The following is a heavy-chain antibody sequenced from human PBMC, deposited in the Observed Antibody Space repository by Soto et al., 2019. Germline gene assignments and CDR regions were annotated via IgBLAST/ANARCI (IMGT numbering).Heavy chain of an antibody. Sequence: EVQLVESGGGLVQPGGSLKLSCAASGFTFSGSAMHWVRQASGKGLEWVGRIRSKANSYATAYAASVKGRFTISRDDSKNTAYLQMNSLKTADTAVYYCTRVWACSGGSCSYCFDYWGQGTLVTVSS. CDR3: TRVWACSGGSCSYCFDY. V-gene: IGHV3-73*01. J-gene: IGHJ4*02. CDR2: IRSKANSYAT. D-gene: IGHD2-15*01. CDR1: GFTFSGSA.